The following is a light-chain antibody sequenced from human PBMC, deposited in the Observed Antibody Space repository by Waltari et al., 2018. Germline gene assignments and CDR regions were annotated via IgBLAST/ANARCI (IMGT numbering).Light chain of an antibody. CDR3: CSFAGSATSVV. V-gene: IGLV2-23*02. CDR2: EVT. CDR1: SRDVGGFNL. J-gene: IGLJ2*01. Sequence: QSALTQPASVSGSPGQSITIPCTGTSRDVGGFNLAPWYQQHPGKAPKFIIYEVTKRPSGVSNRFSGSKSGNTASLTISGLQAEDEADYYCCSFAGSATSVVFGGGTKLTVL.